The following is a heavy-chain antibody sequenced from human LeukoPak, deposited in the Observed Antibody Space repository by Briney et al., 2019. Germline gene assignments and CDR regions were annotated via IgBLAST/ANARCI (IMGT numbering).Heavy chain of an antibody. Sequence: GGSLRLSCAASGFTFSSYSMNWVRQAPGKGLEWVSSISSSSSYIYYADSVKGRFTISRDNAKNSLYLQMNSLRAEDTAVYYCARDEVAGLCFDYWGQGTLVTVSS. CDR3: ARDEVAGLCFDY. V-gene: IGHV3-21*01. J-gene: IGHJ4*02. D-gene: IGHD6-19*01. CDR1: GFTFSSYS. CDR2: ISSSSSYI.